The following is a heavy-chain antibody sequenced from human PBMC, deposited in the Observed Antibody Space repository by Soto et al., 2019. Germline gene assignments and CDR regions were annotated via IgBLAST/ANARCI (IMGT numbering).Heavy chain of an antibody. Sequence: GASVKVSCKASGYPFTSYGISWVRQAPGQGLEWVAWISAYNGKRDTAQKFQGRVTMTLDTSTDTAHMELGDLTSADTALYYCARGRIVASIHDAFEIWGQGTKVTVSS. V-gene: IGHV1-18*01. CDR1: GYPFTSYG. CDR3: ARGRIVASIHDAFEI. J-gene: IGHJ3*02. D-gene: IGHD5-12*01. CDR2: ISAYNGKR.